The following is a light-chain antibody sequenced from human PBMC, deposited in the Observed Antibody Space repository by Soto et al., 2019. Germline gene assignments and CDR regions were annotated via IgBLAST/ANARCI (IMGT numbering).Light chain of an antibody. Sequence: QSVLTQPPSASGTPGQRVTISCSGSSSNVGTNHVNWYQQLPGTAPKILIYSDNQRPSGVPDRFSGSKSGTSASLAISGLQSEDEADYYCATRDERLSGRVFGGGTKLTVL. CDR1: SSNVGTNH. CDR3: ATRDERLSGRV. V-gene: IGLV1-44*01. J-gene: IGLJ3*02. CDR2: SDN.